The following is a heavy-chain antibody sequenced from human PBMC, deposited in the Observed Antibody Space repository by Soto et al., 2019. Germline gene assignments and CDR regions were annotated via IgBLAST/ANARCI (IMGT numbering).Heavy chain of an antibody. V-gene: IGHV3-74*01. CDR3: ARGIRNYYGVDV. CDR1: GFTFNSYW. Sequence: EVQLVESGGGLVQPGGSLRLYCAASGFTFNSYWIHWVRQAPGKGLVWVSRINGDGGTTNYADSVKGRFTISRDNAMNTVYLRMNNLRVEDTAVYYCARGIRNYYGVDVWGQGTTVTVSS. J-gene: IGHJ6*02. CDR2: INGDGGTT. D-gene: IGHD2-15*01.